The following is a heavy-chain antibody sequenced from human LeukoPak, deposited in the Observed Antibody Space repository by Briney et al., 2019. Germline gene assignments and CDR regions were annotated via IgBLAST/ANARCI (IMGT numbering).Heavy chain of an antibody. CDR1: GGTFSSYA. V-gene: IGHV1-69*05. CDR2: IIPIFGTA. Sequence: VKVSCKASGGTFSSYAISWVRQAPGQGLEWMGGIIPIFGTANYAQKFQGRVTITTAESTSTAYMELSSLRSEDTAVYYCASGASTYYYDSSGYTFDYWGQGTLVTVSS. D-gene: IGHD3-22*01. CDR3: ASGASTYYYDSSGYTFDY. J-gene: IGHJ4*02.